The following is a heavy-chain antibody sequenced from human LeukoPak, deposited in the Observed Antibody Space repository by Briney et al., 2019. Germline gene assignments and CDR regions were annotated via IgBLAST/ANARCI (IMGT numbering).Heavy chain of an antibody. D-gene: IGHD2-21*01. V-gene: IGHV3-74*01. J-gene: IGHJ4*02. Sequence: GGSLRLSCAASGFTLSNYWMHWVRQAPGKGLVRVSRINGDGSTITYGDSVRGRFTISRDSARNTLYLQMNSLRAEDTAVYYCARVTVSSSEVIFDYWGQGSLVTVSS. CDR1: GFTLSNYW. CDR2: INGDGSTI. CDR3: ARVTVSSSEVIFDY.